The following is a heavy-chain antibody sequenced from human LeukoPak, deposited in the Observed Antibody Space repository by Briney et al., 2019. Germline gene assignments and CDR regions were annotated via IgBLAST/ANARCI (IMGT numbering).Heavy chain of an antibody. J-gene: IGHJ3*02. CDR3: AKDSGIAVAGTLRAFDI. CDR1: GFTFSSYG. CDR2: ISYDGSNK. Sequence: GRSLRLSCAASGFTFSSYGMHWVRQAPGKGLEWVAVISYDGSNKYFADSVKGRFTISRDNSKNTLYLQMNSLRAEGTAVYYCAKDSGIAVAGTLRAFDIWGQGTMVTVSS. V-gene: IGHV3-30*18. D-gene: IGHD6-19*01.